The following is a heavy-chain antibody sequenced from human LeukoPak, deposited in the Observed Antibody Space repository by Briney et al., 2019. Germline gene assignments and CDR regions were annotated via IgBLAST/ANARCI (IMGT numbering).Heavy chain of an antibody. CDR2: IYYSENT. Sequence: SETLSLTCTVSGGSISSGDYYWTWIRQPPGKGLEWIGYIYYSENTHYNPSLKSRVSISVDTAKNQFSLNLSSVTAADTAVYYCARDQNKYDSSGYYYYQYGMDVWGQGTTVTVSS. V-gene: IGHV4-30-4*01. J-gene: IGHJ6*02. D-gene: IGHD3-22*01. CDR1: GGSISSGDYY. CDR3: ARDQNKYDSSGYYYYQYGMDV.